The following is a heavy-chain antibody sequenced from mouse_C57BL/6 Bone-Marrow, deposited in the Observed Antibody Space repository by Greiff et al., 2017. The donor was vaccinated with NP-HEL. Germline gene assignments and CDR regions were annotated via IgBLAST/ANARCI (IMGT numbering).Heavy chain of an antibody. J-gene: IGHJ4*01. CDR3: ARGRNYYAMDY. CDR2: IYPGSGNT. CDR1: GYSFTSYY. V-gene: IGHV1-66*01. Sequence: VQLVESGPELVKPGASVKISCKASGYSFTSYYIHWVKQRPGQGLEWIGWIYPGSGNTKYNEKFKGKATLTADTSSSTAYMQLSSLTSEDSAVYYCARGRNYYAMDYWGQGTSVTVSS.